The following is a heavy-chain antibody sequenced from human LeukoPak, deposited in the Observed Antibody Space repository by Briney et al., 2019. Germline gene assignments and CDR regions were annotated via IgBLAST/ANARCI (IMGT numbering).Heavy chain of an antibody. CDR2: IYYSGST. D-gene: IGHD2-15*01. J-gene: IGHJ3*01. V-gene: IGHV4-39*01. CDR3: ARHATPGVSSAFDL. CDR1: GGSLSSNYYY. Sequence: SETLSLNCTVSGGSLSSNYYYWGWIRQPPGTGLEWIGSIYYSGSTYYNPSLRSRVTTSVDTSKNQVSLKLSSVTAADTAVYYCARHATPGVSSAFDLWGQGTMITVSS.